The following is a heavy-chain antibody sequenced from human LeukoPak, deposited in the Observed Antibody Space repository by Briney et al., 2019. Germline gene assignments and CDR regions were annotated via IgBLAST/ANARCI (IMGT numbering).Heavy chain of an antibody. D-gene: IGHD3-10*01. CDR3: ARDRGYYGMDV. CDR2: IYPSSTYI. CDR1: GFTFSSYT. Sequence: GGSLRLSCSASGFTFSSYTMNWVRQAPGKGLEWVSSIYPSSTYIYHADSVKGRLTISRDNAKNSLYLQMNSLRVEDTAVYYCARDRGYYGMDVWGQGTTVTVSS. V-gene: IGHV3-21*01. J-gene: IGHJ6*02.